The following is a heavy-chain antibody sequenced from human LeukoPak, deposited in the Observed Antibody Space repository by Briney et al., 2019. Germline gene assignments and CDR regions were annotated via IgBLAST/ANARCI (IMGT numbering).Heavy chain of an antibody. D-gene: IGHD2-2*01. V-gene: IGHV1-2*02. J-gene: IGHJ4*02. CDR1: GFSLTGYY. CDR3: AREQYREVLSIPSAMHT. Sequence: ASVKVSCNASGFSLTGYYIHWVRQAPGQRLEWMGWTSPNSGGTNYAPKYQGRVTMTGDTSISTAFMELSRLKSDDTAVYYCAREQYREVLSIPSAMHTWGQGTLVSVFS. CDR2: TSPNSGGT.